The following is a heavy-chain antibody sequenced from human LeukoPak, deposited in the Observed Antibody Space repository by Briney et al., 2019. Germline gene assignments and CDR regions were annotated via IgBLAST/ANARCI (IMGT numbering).Heavy chain of an antibody. CDR1: GYTFTLYY. J-gene: IGHJ5*02. CDR3: ARGYCSSTSCYAWFDP. CDR2: INPSSGST. Sequence: ASVTVSFTSSGYTFTLYYMHWVRQAPGQGREWMGTINPSSGSTHYAQRYQGRVTMTRDTSTSTVDMELSSLRSEDTAVYYCARGYCSSTSCYAWFDPWGQGTLVTVSS. D-gene: IGHD2-2*01. V-gene: IGHV1-46*01.